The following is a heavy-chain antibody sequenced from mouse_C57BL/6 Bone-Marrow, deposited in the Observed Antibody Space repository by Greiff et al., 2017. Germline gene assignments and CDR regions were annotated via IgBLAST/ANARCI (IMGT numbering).Heavy chain of an antibody. D-gene: IGHD2-2*01. V-gene: IGHV10-3*01. CDR2: IRSKSSNYAT. J-gene: IGHJ1*03. CDR1: GFTFNTYA. CDR3: GRDGGYDVNWYFDV. Sequence: EVQLVESGGGLVQPKGSLKLSCAASGFTFNTYAMHWVRQAPGKGLEWVARIRSKSSNYATYYADSVKDRFTISRDDSQSMLYLQMNNLKTDDTAMYYCGRDGGYDVNWYFDVWGTGTTVTVSS.